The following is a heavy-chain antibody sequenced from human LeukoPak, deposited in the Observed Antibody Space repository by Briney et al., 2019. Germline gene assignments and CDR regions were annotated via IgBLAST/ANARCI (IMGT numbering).Heavy chain of an antibody. J-gene: IGHJ1*01. D-gene: IGHD1-26*01. CDR2: INTDGSIK. Sequence: GGSLRLSCAASGFTFSTYWMHWVRRAPGKGLVWVSRINTDGSIKNYADSVKGRFTISRDNAKNTLYMQMNSQRSEDTAVYYCARVPPSVGEATSEYFQDWGQGTLVTVSS. V-gene: IGHV3-74*01. CDR1: GFTFSTYW. CDR3: ARVPPSVGEATSEYFQD.